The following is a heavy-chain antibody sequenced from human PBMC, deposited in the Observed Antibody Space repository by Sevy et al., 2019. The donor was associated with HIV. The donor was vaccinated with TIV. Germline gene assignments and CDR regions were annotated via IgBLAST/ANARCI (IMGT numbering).Heavy chain of an antibody. Sequence: GGSLRLSCAASGFTFSSYAMHWVRQAPGKGLEGVAVISYDGSNKYYADSVKGRFTFSRDNSRNTLYLPMNSLRAEDTAVYYCARGRRYYYGSGSYSYYFDYWGQGTLVTVSS. V-gene: IGHV3-30-3*01. J-gene: IGHJ4*02. CDR2: ISYDGSNK. CDR3: ARGRRYYYGSGSYSYYFDY. D-gene: IGHD3-10*01. CDR1: GFTFSSYA.